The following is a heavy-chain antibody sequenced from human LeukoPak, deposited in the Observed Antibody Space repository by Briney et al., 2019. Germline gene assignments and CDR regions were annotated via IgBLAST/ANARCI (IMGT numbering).Heavy chain of an antibody. J-gene: IGHJ4*02. CDR3: ARSDYYFDY. CDR1: GGSISSYY. Sequence: PSETLSLTCAVCGGSISSYYWSLIRQPPGKGLEWIGYIYYSGSTKYNPSLKSRVTISVDTSKNQFSLKLSSVTAADTAVYYCARSDYYFDYWGQGTLVTVSS. D-gene: IGHD2-21*01. V-gene: IGHV4-59*01. CDR2: IYYSGST.